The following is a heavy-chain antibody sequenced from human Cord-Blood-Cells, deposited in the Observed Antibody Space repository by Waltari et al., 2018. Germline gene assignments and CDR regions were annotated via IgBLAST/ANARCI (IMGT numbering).Heavy chain of an antibody. CDR3: ATLMTTVNFDY. D-gene: IGHD4-17*01. CDR1: GYSISSGYY. CDR2: IYHSGGT. Sequence: QVQLQESGPGLVKPSETLSLTCAVSGYSISSGYYWGWIRQPPGKGLEWIGSIYHSGGTYYNPSLKSRVTISVDTSKNQFSLKLSSVTAADTAVYYCATLMTTVNFDYWGQGTLVTVSS. V-gene: IGHV4-38-2*01. J-gene: IGHJ4*02.